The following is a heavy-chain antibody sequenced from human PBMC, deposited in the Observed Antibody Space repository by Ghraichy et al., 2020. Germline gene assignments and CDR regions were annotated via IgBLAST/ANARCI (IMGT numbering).Heavy chain of an antibody. J-gene: IGHJ6*03. CDR2: ISSSGNTI. V-gene: IGHV3-48*03. CDR3: ARGGYYYYYYYMDV. Sequence: GGSLRLSCAASGFTFSNYEMNWVRQAPGKGLEWLSYISSSGNTIYYADSVKGRFTISRDNAENSLYLQMNSLRAEDTALYYCARGGYYYYYYYMDVWGKGTTVTVSS. D-gene: IGHD1-26*01. CDR1: GFTFSNYE.